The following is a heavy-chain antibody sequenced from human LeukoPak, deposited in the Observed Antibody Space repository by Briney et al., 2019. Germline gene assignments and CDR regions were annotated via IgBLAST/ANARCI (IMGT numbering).Heavy chain of an antibody. D-gene: IGHD3-3*01. CDR2: IYYSGST. J-gene: IGHJ6*02. Sequence: SETLSLTCTVPGGSISSYYWSWLRQPPGKGLEWIGYIYYSGSTNYNPSLKSRVTISVDTSKNQFSLKLSSVTAADTAVYYCARDGGYYYGMDVWGQGTTVTVSS. CDR1: GGSISSYY. CDR3: ARDGGYYYGMDV. V-gene: IGHV4-59*01.